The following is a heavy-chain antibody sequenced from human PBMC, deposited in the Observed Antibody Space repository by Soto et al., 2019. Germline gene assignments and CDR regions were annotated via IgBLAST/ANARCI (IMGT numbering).Heavy chain of an antibody. V-gene: IGHV1-69*02. CDR3: ARGDGYNSIDY. J-gene: IGHJ4*02. CDR2: IIPILGIA. D-gene: IGHD5-12*01. Sequence: SVKVSCKASGGTFSSYTISWVRQAPGQGLEWMGRIIPILGIANYAQKFQGRVTITADKSTSTAYMELSSLRSEDTAVYYCARGDGYNSIDYWGQGTLVTSPQ. CDR1: GGTFSSYT.